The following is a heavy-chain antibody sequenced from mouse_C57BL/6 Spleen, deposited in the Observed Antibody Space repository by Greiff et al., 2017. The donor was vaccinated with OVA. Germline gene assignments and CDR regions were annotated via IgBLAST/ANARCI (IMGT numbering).Heavy chain of an antibody. CDR2: IYPGDGDT. V-gene: IGHV1-82*01. CDR1: GYAFSSSW. D-gene: IGHD1-3*01. J-gene: IGHJ2*01. Sequence: QVQLQQSGPELVKPGASVKISCKASGYAFSSSWMNWVKQRPGKGLEWIGRIYPGDGDTNYNGKFKGKATLTADKSSSTAYMQLSSLTSEDSAVYFCARGAKKYYVDYWGQGTTLTVSS. CDR3: ARGAKKYYVDY.